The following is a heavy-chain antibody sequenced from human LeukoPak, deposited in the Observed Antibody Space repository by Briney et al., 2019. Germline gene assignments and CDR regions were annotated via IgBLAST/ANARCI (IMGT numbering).Heavy chain of an antibody. CDR2: IYYSGST. Sequence: PETLSLTCTVSGGSISSSSYYWGWIRQPPGKGLEWIGSIYYSGSTYYNPSLKSRVTISVDKSKNQFSLKLSSVTAADTAVYYCARPYGSGSYIHWGQGTLVTVSS. J-gene: IGHJ4*02. D-gene: IGHD3-10*01. V-gene: IGHV4-39*07. CDR3: ARPYGSGSYIH. CDR1: GGSISSSSYY.